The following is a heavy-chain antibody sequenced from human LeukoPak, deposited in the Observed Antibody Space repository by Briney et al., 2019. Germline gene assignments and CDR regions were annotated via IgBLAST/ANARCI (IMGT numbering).Heavy chain of an antibody. Sequence: PGGSLRLSCAASGFTFSSYWMNWVRQAPGEGREWVANIKQDGSEKYYVDSVQGRFTISRDNAKNSLYLQMNSLRAEDTAVYYCARSDIVATKTPDYWGQGTLVTVSS. D-gene: IGHD5-12*01. V-gene: IGHV3-7*01. CDR3: ARSDIVATKTPDY. J-gene: IGHJ4*02. CDR2: IKQDGSEK. CDR1: GFTFSSYW.